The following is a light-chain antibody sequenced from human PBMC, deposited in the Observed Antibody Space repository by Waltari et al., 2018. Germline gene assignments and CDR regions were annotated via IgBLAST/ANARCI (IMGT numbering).Light chain of an antibody. J-gene: IGKJ4*01. Sequence: DIQLTQSPSFLSASGGDSVTITCRASQGISSYLAWYQQKPGRAPKLLIYAASTLQSGVPSRFSGSGSGTEFTLAISSLQTEDFATYYCQHLNNYPLSFGGGTKVEIK. CDR2: AAS. V-gene: IGKV1-9*01. CDR3: QHLNNYPLS. CDR1: QGISSY.